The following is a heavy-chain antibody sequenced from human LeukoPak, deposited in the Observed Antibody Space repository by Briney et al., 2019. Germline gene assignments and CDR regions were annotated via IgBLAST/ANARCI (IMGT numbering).Heavy chain of an antibody. CDR3: AKDLSPGVY. CDR2: ISGSDGST. CDR1: GFTFSSYS. Sequence: GGSLRLSCAASGFTFSSYSMSWVRQAPGKGLEWVSAISGSDGSTYYADSVKGRFTISRDNSKNTLYPQMNSLRAEDTAVYYCAKDLSPGVYWGQGTLVTVSS. D-gene: IGHD2-8*01. V-gene: IGHV3-23*01. J-gene: IGHJ4*02.